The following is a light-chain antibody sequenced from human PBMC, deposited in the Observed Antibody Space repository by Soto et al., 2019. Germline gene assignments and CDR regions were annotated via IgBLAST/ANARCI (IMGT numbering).Light chain of an antibody. CDR3: QQYDNLPPTWT. V-gene: IGKV1-33*01. CDR2: DAS. J-gene: IGKJ1*01. Sequence: DNQMTQSPSSLSASVGIRVTITCQASQDIATYLNWYQQKPGKAPNHLIYDASNLETGVPSRFSGGGSGTHFTFTISNLQPEDIATYYCQQYDNLPPTWTFGQGTKVDIK. CDR1: QDIATY.